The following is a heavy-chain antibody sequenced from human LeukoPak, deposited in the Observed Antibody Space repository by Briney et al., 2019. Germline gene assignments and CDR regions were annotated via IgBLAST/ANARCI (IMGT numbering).Heavy chain of an antibody. CDR3: ATGVRGVIIYFDY. CDR1: GFTFSGFA. CDR2: ISGSGGST. J-gene: IGHJ4*02. Sequence: GGSLRLSCAASGFTFSGFAMSWVRQAPGKGLEWVSAISGSGGSTYYADSVKGRFTISRDNSKNTLYLQMNSLRAEDTAVYYCATGVRGVIIYFDYWGQGTLVTVSS. V-gene: IGHV3-23*01. D-gene: IGHD3-10*01.